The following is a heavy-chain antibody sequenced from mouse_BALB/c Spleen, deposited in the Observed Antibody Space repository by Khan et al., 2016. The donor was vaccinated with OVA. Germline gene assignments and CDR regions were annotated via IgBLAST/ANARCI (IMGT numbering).Heavy chain of an antibody. CDR1: GYSITSGYF. Sequence: EVQLQASGPGLVKPSQSLSLTCSVTGYSITSGYFWTWIRQFPGNKLEWMGYIRYDGNSNYNPSLKTRISITRDPSKHQFFLKLHSVTPADTATDYGARGGSSGPAGFAYWGQGTLVTVSA. D-gene: IGHD3-1*01. CDR3: ARGGSSGPAGFAY. J-gene: IGHJ3*01. CDR2: IRYDGNS. V-gene: IGHV3-6*02.